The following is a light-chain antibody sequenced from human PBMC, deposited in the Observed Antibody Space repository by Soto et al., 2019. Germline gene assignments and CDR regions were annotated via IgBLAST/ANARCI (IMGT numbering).Light chain of an antibody. CDR2: RND. CDR3: HSYYSSLTNAV. J-gene: IGLJ2*01. Sequence: QSVLTQTPSASGTPGQRVTISCSGSNSNMGRNYVYWYQQVPGTAPKLLMYRNDVRPSGVPDRITGSKSGTSASLAISGLRSEDEADYHCHSYYSSLTNAVFGGGTKLTVL. V-gene: IGLV1-47*01. CDR1: NSNMGRNY.